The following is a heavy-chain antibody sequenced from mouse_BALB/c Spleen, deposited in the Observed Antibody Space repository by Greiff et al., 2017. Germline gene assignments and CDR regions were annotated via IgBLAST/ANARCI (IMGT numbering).Heavy chain of an antibody. Sequence: EVQLQQSGAELVKPGASVKLSCTASGFNIKDNYMHWVKQRPEQGLEWIGRIDPGDGNTKYDPKFQGKANITADTSSNTAYLQLSSLTSEATAVYYCAAYRTGAMEYWGQGASVTVSS. CDR2: IDPGDGNT. V-gene: IGHV14-3*02. D-gene: IGHD2-14*01. CDR3: AAYRTGAMEY. CDR1: GFNIKDNY. J-gene: IGHJ4*01.